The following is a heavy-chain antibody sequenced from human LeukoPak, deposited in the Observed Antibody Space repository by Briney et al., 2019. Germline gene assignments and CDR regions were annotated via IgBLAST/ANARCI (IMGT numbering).Heavy chain of an antibody. CDR3: ARDLMSGYEGWFDP. V-gene: IGHV4-31*03. D-gene: IGHD5-12*01. J-gene: IGHJ5*02. CDR2: IYYGGST. Sequence: PSETLSLTCTVSGGSISSGGYYWSWIRQHPGKGLEWIGYIYYGGSTYYNPSLKSRVTISVDTSKNQFSLKLSSVTAADTAVYYCARDLMSGYEGWFDPWGQGTLVTVSS. CDR1: GGSISSGGYY.